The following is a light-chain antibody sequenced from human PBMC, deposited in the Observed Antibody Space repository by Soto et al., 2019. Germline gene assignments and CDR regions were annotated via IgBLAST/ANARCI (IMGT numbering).Light chain of an antibody. CDR3: QQRSYSPPALT. Sequence: EIVLTQSPATLSLSPGERATLSCRASQSVSSYLAWYQQKPGQAPRLLIYDASNRATGIPARFSGSVSGTDFTRTISSLEPEDVAVYYCQQRSYSPPALTVGGGTKVEIK. V-gene: IGKV3-11*01. J-gene: IGKJ4*01. CDR1: QSVSSY. CDR2: DAS.